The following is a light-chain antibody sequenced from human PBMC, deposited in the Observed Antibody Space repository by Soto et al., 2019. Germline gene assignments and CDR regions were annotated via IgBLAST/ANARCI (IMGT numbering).Light chain of an antibody. CDR1: QTVSNY. CDR3: QQRSNWPPLYT. Sequence: EIVLTQSPATLSLSPGERVTLSCRASQTVSNYLAWYQQKPGQAPRLLIYDASKRASGIPARFSGSGYETDFTLTISSLEPGDFAVYYCQQRSNWPPLYTFGQGTKLEIK. J-gene: IGKJ2*01. CDR2: DAS. V-gene: IGKV3-11*01.